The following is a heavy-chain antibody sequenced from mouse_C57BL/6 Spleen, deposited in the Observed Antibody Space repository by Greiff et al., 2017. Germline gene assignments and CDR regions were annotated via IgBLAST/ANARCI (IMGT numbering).Heavy chain of an antibody. J-gene: IGHJ1*03. Sequence: QVQLQQPGAELVKPGASVQVSCKASGYTFPSSWMHWVKQRPGQGLEWIGRIHPSDSATNYNQKFKGKATLTVDKSSSTAYMQLSSLTSADPSVDYCAINDGNSHLYFDVWGTGTTVTVSS. CDR1: GYTFPSSW. CDR2: IHPSDSAT. V-gene: IGHV1-74*01. CDR3: AINDGNSHLYFDV. D-gene: IGHD2-1*01.